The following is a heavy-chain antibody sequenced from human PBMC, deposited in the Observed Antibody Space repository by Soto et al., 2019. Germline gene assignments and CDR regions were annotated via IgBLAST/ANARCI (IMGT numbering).Heavy chain of an antibody. CDR1: GFIFSDYA. V-gene: IGHV3-23*01. D-gene: IGHD2-8*01. J-gene: IGHJ4*02. CDR2: ISGGGDRT. Sequence: GGSLRLSCAASGFIFSDYAMVWVRQAPGRGLEWVSAISGGGDRTYYADSVKGRFTISRDNSKSTLYLQMNSLRADDTAVYYCANWVEGAMVYFDNWDLGTLFTVSS. CDR3: ANWVEGAMVYFDN.